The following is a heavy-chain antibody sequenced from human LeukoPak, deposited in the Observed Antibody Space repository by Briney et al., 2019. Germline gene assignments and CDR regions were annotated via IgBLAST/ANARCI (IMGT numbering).Heavy chain of an antibody. J-gene: IGHJ4*02. V-gene: IGHV3-23*01. CDR3: AKGDKGMVTVEYFDY. CDR2: LSGSGGST. Sequence: PGGSLRLSCAASGFTFSSYAMNWVRQAPGKGLEWVSVLSGSGGSTVYADSVKGRFTISRDNSKNTLYVQMNSLRADDTAVYYCAKGDKGMVTVEYFDYWGQGTLVTVSS. CDR1: GFTFSSYA. D-gene: IGHD5-18*01.